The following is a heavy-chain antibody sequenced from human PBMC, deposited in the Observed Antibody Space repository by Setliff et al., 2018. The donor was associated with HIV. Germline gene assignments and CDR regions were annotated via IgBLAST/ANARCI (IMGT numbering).Heavy chain of an antibody. D-gene: IGHD2-15*01. CDR2: ISAYDGNT. CDR1: GYSFSTNG. J-gene: IGHJ4*02. V-gene: IGHV1-18*01. Sequence: ASVKVSCKASGYSFSTNGISWVRQAPGQGLEWMGWISAYDGNTNYAQKFQGRVTMTTDTSTSTASMELRSLTSDDTAVYYCARDPPVVVRHLFDLWGQGTLVTVSS. CDR3: ARDPPVVVRHLFDL.